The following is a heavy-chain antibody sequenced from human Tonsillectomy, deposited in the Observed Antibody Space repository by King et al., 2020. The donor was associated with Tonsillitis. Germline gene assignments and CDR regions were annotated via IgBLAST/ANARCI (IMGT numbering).Heavy chain of an antibody. CDR3: AKGLASYYYYGMDV. J-gene: IGHJ6*02. CDR2: IRGSGGST. Sequence: VQLVESGGGLVQPGGSLRLSCAASGFTFSSYAMSWVRQAPGKGLEWVSSIRGSGGSTYYADSVKGRFTISRDNSNNTLYLQMNSLRADDTAVYYCAKGLASYYYYGMDVWGQGTTGTVSS. V-gene: IGHV3-23*04. CDR1: GFTFSSYA. D-gene: IGHD3-16*01.